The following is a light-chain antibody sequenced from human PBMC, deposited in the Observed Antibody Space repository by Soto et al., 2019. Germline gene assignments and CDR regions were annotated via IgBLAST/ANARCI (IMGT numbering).Light chain of an antibody. CDR1: ESISSY. V-gene: IGKV1-39*01. CDR3: QQSYSTPPWT. CDR2: AAS. J-gene: IGKJ1*01. Sequence: DIQMTQSPSSLSASVGDRVTITCRASESISSYLNWYQQKPGKAPKLLIYAASTLQGGVPSRFSGSGSGTAFTLTISGLQPEDFSIYYCQQSYSTPPWTFGQGTNVDI.